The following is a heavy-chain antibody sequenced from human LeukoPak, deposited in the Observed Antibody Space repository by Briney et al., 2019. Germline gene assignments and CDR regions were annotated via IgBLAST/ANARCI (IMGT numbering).Heavy chain of an antibody. CDR2: INPNSGGT. D-gene: IGHD3-9*01. CDR3: ATPIAYYDILTGYYNAPGY. Sequence: ASVRVSCKASGYTFTGYYMHWVRRAPGQGLEWMGWINPNSGGTNYAQKFQGRVTMTRDTSISTAYMELSRLRSDDTAVYYCATPIAYYDILTGYYNAPGYWGQGTLVTVSS. CDR1: GYTFTGYY. J-gene: IGHJ4*02. V-gene: IGHV1-2*02.